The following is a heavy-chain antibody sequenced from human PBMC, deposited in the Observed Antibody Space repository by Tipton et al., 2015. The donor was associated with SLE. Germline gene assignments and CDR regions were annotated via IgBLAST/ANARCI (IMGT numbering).Heavy chain of an antibody. V-gene: IGHV3-7*01. CDR3: VRKVGTD. D-gene: IGHD2-21*02. CDR2: IKEDGSIK. Sequence: GSLRLSCTGSGYTFSQYGMRWVRPAPGKGLEWVANIKEDGSIKYYVDSVKGRFTISRDNAKNSVYLQMNSLRADDTAVYYCVRKVGTDWGQGTLVTVSS. J-gene: IGHJ4*02. CDR1: GYTFSQYG.